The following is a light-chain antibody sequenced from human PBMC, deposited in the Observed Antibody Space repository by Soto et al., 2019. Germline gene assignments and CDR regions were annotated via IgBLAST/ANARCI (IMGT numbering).Light chain of an antibody. Sequence: EIVLTQSPGTLSLSPGARATLSCRASQSVSTSSLAWYQQKGGQAPRLLIHGASSRATGIPDRFSGSGSGTDFTLTISRLEPEDFAVYYCQQYGSSPPITFGQGTRLEIK. CDR3: QQYGSSPPIT. J-gene: IGKJ5*01. CDR2: GAS. CDR1: QSVSTSS. V-gene: IGKV3-20*01.